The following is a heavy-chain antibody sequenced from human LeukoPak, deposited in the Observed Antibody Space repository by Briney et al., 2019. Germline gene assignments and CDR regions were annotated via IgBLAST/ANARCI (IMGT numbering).Heavy chain of an antibody. Sequence: GGSLRLSCTGSGFSFTNYAMHWVRQAPGEGLEWVAVISYDESKIYYADSVKGRFTISRDLSTNTLYLQMNSLTTEDTAVYYCARDGGRSYYEGLFAYWGQGTLVTVSS. CDR2: ISYDESKI. CDR1: GFSFTNYA. CDR3: ARDGGRSYYEGLFAY. V-gene: IGHV3-30*03. D-gene: IGHD1-26*01. J-gene: IGHJ4*02.